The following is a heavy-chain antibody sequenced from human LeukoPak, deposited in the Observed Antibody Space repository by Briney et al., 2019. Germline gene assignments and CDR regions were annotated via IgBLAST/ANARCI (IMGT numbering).Heavy chain of an antibody. V-gene: IGHV1-2*02. D-gene: IGHD6-13*01. CDR3: AREGFIAAAASRQNNWFDP. Sequence: EASVKVSCKASGYTFTGYYMHWVRQAPGQGLEWMGWINPNSGGTNYAQKFQGRVTMTRDTSISTAYMELSRLRSDDTAVYYCAREGFIAAAASRQNNWFDPWGQGTPVTVSS. J-gene: IGHJ5*02. CDR2: INPNSGGT. CDR1: GYTFTGYY.